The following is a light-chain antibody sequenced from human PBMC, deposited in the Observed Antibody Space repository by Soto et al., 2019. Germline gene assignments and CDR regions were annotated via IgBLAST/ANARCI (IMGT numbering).Light chain of an antibody. J-gene: IGKJ1*01. CDR2: GAS. CDR3: QQSYSAPWT. V-gene: IGKV1-6*01. Sequence: IQMAQSPSSLSVSVGSRVSITCLASQGISNELGWYRQRPGKAPKVLIYGASNLQSGVPSRFSGSASGTDFTLTISSLQPEDFATYYCQQSYSAPWTFGQGTKVDIK. CDR1: QGISNE.